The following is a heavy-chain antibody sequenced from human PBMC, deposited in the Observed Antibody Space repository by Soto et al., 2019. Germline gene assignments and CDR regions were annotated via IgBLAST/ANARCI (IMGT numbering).Heavy chain of an antibody. V-gene: IGHV4-34*01. CDR3: ARKVYYYGSGSLGPQLITWMDV. D-gene: IGHD3-10*01. Sequence: QVQLQQWGAGLLKPSETLSLTCAVYGGSFSGYYWSWIRQPPGKGLEWIGEINHSGSTNYNPSLTSRVTISVDTSKNHFSLKLSSVTAADTAVYYCARKVYYYGSGSLGPQLITWMDVWGQGTTVTVSS. J-gene: IGHJ6*02. CDR2: INHSGST. CDR1: GGSFSGYY.